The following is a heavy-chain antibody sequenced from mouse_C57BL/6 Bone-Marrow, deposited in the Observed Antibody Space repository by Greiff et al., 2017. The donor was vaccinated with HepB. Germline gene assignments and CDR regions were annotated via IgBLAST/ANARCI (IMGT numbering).Heavy chain of an antibody. V-gene: IGHV1-82*01. Sequence: VQLQQSGPELVKPGASVKISCKASGYAFSSSWINWVKQRPGKGLEWIGRIYPGDGDTNYNGKFKGKATLTADKSSSTAYMQLSSLTSEDSAVYFCARSYFDVWGTGTTVTVSS. CDR1: GYAFSSSW. J-gene: IGHJ1*03. CDR3: ARSYFDV. CDR2: IYPGDGDT.